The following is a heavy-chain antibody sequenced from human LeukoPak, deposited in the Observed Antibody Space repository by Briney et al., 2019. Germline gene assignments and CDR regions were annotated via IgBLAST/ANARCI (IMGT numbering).Heavy chain of an antibody. CDR1: GGSFSGYY. D-gene: IGHD2-2*01. J-gene: IGHJ4*02. V-gene: IGHV4-34*01. CDR3: ARSSTADLDY. CDR2: INHSGST. Sequence: PSETLSLTCAVYGGSFSGYYWSWIRQPPGKGLEWIGEINHSGSTNYNPSLKSRVTISVDTSKNQFSLKLSSVTAADTAVYYCARSSTADLDYWGQGTLVTVSS.